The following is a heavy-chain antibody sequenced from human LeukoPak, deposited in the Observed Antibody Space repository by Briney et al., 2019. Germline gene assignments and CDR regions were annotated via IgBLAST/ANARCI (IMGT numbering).Heavy chain of an antibody. CDR2: INPNSGGT. Sequence: ASVKVSCKASGYTFTGYYMHWVRQAPGQGLEWMGWINPNSGGTNYAQKFQGRVTMTRDTPISTAYMELSRLRSDDTAMYYCARVRDYYGLTGGMDVWGQGTTVTVSS. CDR3: ARVRDYYGLTGGMDV. D-gene: IGHD3-10*01. CDR1: GYTFTGYY. J-gene: IGHJ6*02. V-gene: IGHV1-2*02.